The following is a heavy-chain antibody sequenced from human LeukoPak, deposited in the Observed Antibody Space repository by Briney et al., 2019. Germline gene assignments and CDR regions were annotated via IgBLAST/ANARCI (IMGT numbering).Heavy chain of an antibody. CDR3: ARGRPSGFDP. J-gene: IGHJ5*02. CDR1: GGSFSGYY. Sequence: SETLSLTCAVYGGSFSGYYWSWIRQPPGKGLEWIGEINHSGNANYNPSLKSRVTISVDTSKNQFSLKLSSVTAADTAVYYCARGRPSGFDPWGQGTLVTVSS. V-gene: IGHV4-34*01. CDR2: INHSGNA.